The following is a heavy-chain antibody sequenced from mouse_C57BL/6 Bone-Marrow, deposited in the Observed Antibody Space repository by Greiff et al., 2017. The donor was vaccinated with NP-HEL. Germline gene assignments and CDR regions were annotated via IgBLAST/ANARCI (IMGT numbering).Heavy chain of an antibody. CDR2: ILPGRGST. Sequence: QVQLQQSGAELMKPGASVKLFCKANGGEGRGCWLVVGRERPGHGLEWIGEILPGRGSTNYNEKFKGKATFTADTSSNTAYMQLSSLTTEDSAIYYCANPSWGGGYWGQGTTLTVSS. V-gene: IGHV1-9*01. D-gene: IGHD4-1*01. J-gene: IGHJ2*01. CDR1: GGEGRGCW. CDR3: ANPSWGGGY.